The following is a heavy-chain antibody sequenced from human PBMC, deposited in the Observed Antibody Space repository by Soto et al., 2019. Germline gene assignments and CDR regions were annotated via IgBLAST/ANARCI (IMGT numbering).Heavy chain of an antibody. CDR3: ARGRRSSWYNYFYYYGMDV. J-gene: IGHJ6*02. Sequence: ASVKVSCKASGYTFTSYDINWVRQATGQGLEWMGWMNPNSGNTGYAQKFQGRVTMTRNTSISTAYMELSSLRSEDTAVYYCARGRRSSWYNYFYYYGMDVWGQGTTVTVS. V-gene: IGHV1-8*01. CDR1: GYTFTSYD. D-gene: IGHD6-13*01. CDR2: MNPNSGNT.